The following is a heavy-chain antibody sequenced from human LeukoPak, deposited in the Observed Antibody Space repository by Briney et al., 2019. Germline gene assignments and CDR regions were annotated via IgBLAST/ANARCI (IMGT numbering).Heavy chain of an antibody. CDR2: IYHSGST. Sequence: SETLSLTRDVYGGSFSGYYWSWIRQPPEKGLEWIGSIYHSGSTYYNPSLKSRVTISVDTSKNQFSLKLSSVTAADTAVYYCARVYYSSSYDYWYFDLWGRGTLVTVSS. J-gene: IGHJ2*01. CDR1: GGSFSGYY. D-gene: IGHD6-13*01. CDR3: ARVYYSSSYDYWYFDL. V-gene: IGHV4-34*01.